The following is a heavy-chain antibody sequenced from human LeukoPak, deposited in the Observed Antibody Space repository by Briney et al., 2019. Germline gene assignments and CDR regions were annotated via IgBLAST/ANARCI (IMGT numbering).Heavy chain of an antibody. J-gene: IGHJ4*02. Sequence: PGGSLRLSCAASGFTLSSYSMNWVRQAPGKGLEWVSSISSSSSYIYYADSVKGRFTISRDNAKNSLYLQMNSLRAEDTAVYYCARDHRVAGNFDYWGQGTLVTVSS. V-gene: IGHV3-21*01. CDR2: ISSSSSYI. CDR1: GFTLSSYS. CDR3: ARDHRVAGNFDY. D-gene: IGHD2-15*01.